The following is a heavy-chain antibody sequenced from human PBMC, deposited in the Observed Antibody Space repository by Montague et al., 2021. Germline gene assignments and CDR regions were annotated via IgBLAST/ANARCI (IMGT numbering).Heavy chain of an antibody. CDR2: MFYGGAT. CDR1: SGSIFHAH. D-gene: IGHD3-10*01. J-gene: IGHJ5*02. V-gene: IGHV4-59*08. Sequence: SETLSLTCTVSSGSIFHAHWSWVRQPPGKGLEWLGSMFYGGATSNNPSLKSRVTMSIDTSTNQFSLKLSFVTAADTAFYYCAKQDYFVSGTSYKGFDPWGQGILVTVSS. CDR3: AKQDYFVSGTSYKGFDP.